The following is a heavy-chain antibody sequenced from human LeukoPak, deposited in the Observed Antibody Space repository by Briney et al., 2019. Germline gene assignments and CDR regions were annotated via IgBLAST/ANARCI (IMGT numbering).Heavy chain of an antibody. V-gene: IGHV3-48*03. CDR1: RFTFSSYE. CDR3: AKSFGYSRSWFDN. D-gene: IGHD6-13*01. CDR2: ISSSGSNT. J-gene: IGHJ4*02. Sequence: PGGSLRLSCAASRFTFSSYEMNWVRQAPGKGLEWVSYISSSGSNTHYADSVKGRFTISRDNAKNSLYLQMNSLRVGDTAVYYCAKSFGYSRSWFDNWGQGTLVTVSS.